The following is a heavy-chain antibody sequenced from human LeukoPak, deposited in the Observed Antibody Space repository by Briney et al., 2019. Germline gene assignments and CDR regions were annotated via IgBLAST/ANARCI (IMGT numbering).Heavy chain of an antibody. CDR3: ARDRLLRSNYYDSTTMGY. CDR2: ISGSGGST. D-gene: IGHD3-22*01. J-gene: IGHJ4*02. V-gene: IGHV3-23*01. CDR1: GFTFSSYA. Sequence: GGSLRLSCAASGFTFSSYAMSWVRQAPGKGLEWVSAISGSGGSTYYADSVKGRFTISRDNSKNTLYLQMNSLRAEDTAVYYCARDRLLRSNYYDSTTMGYWGQGTLVTVSS.